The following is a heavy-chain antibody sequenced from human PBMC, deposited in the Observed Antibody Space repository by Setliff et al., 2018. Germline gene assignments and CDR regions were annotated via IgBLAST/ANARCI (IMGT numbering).Heavy chain of an antibody. CDR1: GASISSGTYY. D-gene: IGHD1-1*01. CDR3: ARTGTYRYFDH. Sequence: SLTCTVSGASISSGTYYWGWIRQPPGKGLEWIGRIHYLGTTYSNASLASRLTMSVDTSKNQFSLRLTSVTAADTAVYYCARTGTYRYFDHWCQGTLVTVSS. CDR2: IHYLGTT. V-gene: IGHV4-39*01. J-gene: IGHJ4*02.